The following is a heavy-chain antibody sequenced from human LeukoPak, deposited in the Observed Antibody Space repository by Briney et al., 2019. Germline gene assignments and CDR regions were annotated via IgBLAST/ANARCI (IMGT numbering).Heavy chain of an antibody. CDR2: IYPGDSDT. Sequence: GESLKISCKGSGYSFTSYWIGWVRQMPGKGLEWMGIIYPGDSDTRYSPSFQGQVTISADKSISTAYLQWSSLKASDTAMYYCARHRRGGSYSYIDAFDIWGQGTMVTVSS. CDR1: GYSFTSYW. J-gene: IGHJ3*02. V-gene: IGHV5-51*01. CDR3: ARHRRGGSYSYIDAFDI. D-gene: IGHD1-26*01.